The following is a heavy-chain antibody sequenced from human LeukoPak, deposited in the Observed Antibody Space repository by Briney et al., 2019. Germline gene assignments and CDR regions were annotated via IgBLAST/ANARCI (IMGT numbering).Heavy chain of an antibody. Sequence: GGSLRLSCAASGFTVSSNYMSWVRQAPGKGLEWVSGISWNSGSIGYADSVKGRFTISRDNAKNSLYLQMNSLRAEDTALYYCAKTSGSSDAFDIWGQGTMVTVSS. V-gene: IGHV3-9*01. CDR3: AKTSGSSDAFDI. D-gene: IGHD1-26*01. CDR1: GFTVSSNY. CDR2: ISWNSGSI. J-gene: IGHJ3*02.